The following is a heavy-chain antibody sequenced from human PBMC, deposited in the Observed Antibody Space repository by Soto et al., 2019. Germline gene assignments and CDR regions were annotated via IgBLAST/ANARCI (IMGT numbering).Heavy chain of an antibody. V-gene: IGHV1-24*01. CDR2: FDPEDGET. J-gene: IGHJ4*02. CDR3: ATDTRKRSSSWYYFDY. CDR1: GYTLTELS. D-gene: IGHD6-13*01. Sequence: GASVKVSCKVSGYTLTELSMHWVRQAPGKGLEWMGGFDPEDGETIYAQKFQGRVTMTEDTSTDTAYMELSSLRSEDTAVYYCATDTRKRSSSWYYFDYWGQGTLVTVSS.